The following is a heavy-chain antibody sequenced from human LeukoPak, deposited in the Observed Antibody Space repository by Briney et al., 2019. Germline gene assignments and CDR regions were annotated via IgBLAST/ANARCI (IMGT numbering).Heavy chain of an antibody. CDR3: TRWCGDPNGFDY. J-gene: IGHJ3*01. V-gene: IGHV3-21*04. CDR1: GFTFRTYT. Sequence: GGSLRLSCAASGFTFRTYTMKSVRQGPGKGLEWVSSISSDNNILYADSVKGRFTISRDNAKNSLSLQMQSLRAEDTAMYYCTRWCGDPNGFDYWGQGTMVTVSS. D-gene: IGHD3-10*01. CDR2: ISSDNNI.